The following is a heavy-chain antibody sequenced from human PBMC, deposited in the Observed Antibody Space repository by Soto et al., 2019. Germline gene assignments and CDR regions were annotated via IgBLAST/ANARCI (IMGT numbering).Heavy chain of an antibody. D-gene: IGHD1-26*01. V-gene: IGHV3-21*01. CDR2: ISSSSSYI. Sequence: RLSCAASGFTFSSYSMNWVRQAPGKGLEWVSSISSSSSYIYYADSVKGRFTISRDNAKNPLYLQMNSLRADDTAVYYCAREVGATYYYYGVDGWGQGTTVTVYS. CDR1: GFTFSSYS. J-gene: IGHJ6*02. CDR3: AREVGATYYYYGVDG.